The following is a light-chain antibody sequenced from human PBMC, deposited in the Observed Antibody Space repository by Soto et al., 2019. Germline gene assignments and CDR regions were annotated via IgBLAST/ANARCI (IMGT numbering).Light chain of an antibody. CDR1: QSVSRSY. V-gene: IGKV3D-20*01. CDR3: QQSGSSPIT. Sequence: EIVLAQSPATLSLSPVERATLSCGASQSVSRSYLAWYQQKPGLAPRLIIYDASSRATGIPDRFSGSGSGTDFTLTISRLEPEDFTVYYCQQSGSSPITFGQGTRLEIK. J-gene: IGKJ5*01. CDR2: DAS.